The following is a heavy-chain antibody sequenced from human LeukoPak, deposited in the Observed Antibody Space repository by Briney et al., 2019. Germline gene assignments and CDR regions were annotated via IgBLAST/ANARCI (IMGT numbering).Heavy chain of an antibody. CDR2: IYYSGST. CDR3: ARRVSFVAAAGTHFDY. J-gene: IGHJ4*02. V-gene: IGHV4-61*08. CDR1: GGSISSGGYS. D-gene: IGHD6-13*01. Sequence: SETLSLTCAVSGGSISSGGYSWSWIRQPPGKGLEWIGYIYYSGSTNYNPSLKSRVTISVDTSKNQFSLKLSSVTAADTAVYYCARRVSFVAAAGTHFDYWGQGTLVTVSS.